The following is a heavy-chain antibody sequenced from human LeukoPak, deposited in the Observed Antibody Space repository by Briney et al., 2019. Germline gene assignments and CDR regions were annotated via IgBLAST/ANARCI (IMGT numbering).Heavy chain of an antibody. CDR2: ISSSGNTI. CDR1: GITFSNSY. Sequence: PGGSLRLSCAASGITFSNSYMSWIRQAPGKGLEWISYISSSGNTIFYADSVKGRFTISRDNSKNSLYLQMNSLRADDTAVYFCAGAIGSGPLGYFDYWGQGTLVTVSS. V-gene: IGHV3-11*01. D-gene: IGHD3-3*01. CDR3: AGAIGSGPLGYFDY. J-gene: IGHJ4*02.